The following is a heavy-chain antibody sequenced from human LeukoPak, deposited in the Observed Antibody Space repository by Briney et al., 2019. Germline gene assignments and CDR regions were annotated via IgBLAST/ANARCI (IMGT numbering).Heavy chain of an antibody. CDR1: TFTFSDYG. J-gene: IGHJ4*02. D-gene: IGHD6-19*01. Sequence: GGSLRLSCVGSTFTFSDYGMHWVRQAPGKGLEWVAFIRYDGKKTYYADSAKGRFTISRDNSKNTLYLQMNSLRAEDTAVYYCARYTTGHGFDFWGQGTLVTVSS. V-gene: IGHV3-30*02. CDR2: IRYDGKKT. CDR3: ARYTTGHGFDF.